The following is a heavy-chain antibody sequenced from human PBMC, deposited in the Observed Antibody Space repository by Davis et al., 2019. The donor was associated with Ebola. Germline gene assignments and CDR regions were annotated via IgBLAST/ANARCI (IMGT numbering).Heavy chain of an antibody. CDR1: GYMFTSYW. V-gene: IGHV5-51*01. Sequence: GESLKISCKGSGYMFTSYWIGWVRQMPGKGLEWMGIIYPGDSDTRYSPSFQGQVTISADKSISTAYLQWSSLKASDTAMYYCARPTYYDSSGYYYFDYWGQGTLVTVSS. CDR2: IYPGDSDT. J-gene: IGHJ4*02. D-gene: IGHD3-22*01. CDR3: ARPTYYDSSGYYYFDY.